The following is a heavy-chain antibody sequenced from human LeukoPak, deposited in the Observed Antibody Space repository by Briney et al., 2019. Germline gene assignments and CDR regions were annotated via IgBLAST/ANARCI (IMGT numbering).Heavy chain of an antibody. CDR1: GYTFTGYY. V-gene: IGHV1-2*02. J-gene: IGHJ4*02. CDR2: INPNSGGT. Sequence: VASVKVSCKASGYTFTGYYMHWVRQAPGQGLEWMGWINPNSGGTNYAQKFQGRVTMTRDTSISTAYMELSRLRSDDTAVYYCATSTYSGYDPLDYWGQGTLVTVSS. CDR3: ATSTYSGYDPLDY. D-gene: IGHD5-12*01.